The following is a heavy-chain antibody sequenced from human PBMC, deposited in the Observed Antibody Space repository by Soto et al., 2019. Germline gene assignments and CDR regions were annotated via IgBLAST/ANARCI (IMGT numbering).Heavy chain of an antibody. J-gene: IGHJ4*02. V-gene: IGHV1-46*01. CDR1: RYTFTCYY. CDR3: ARPYLKWEPAD. D-gene: IGHD1-26*01. Sequence: VNVSYKACRYTFTCYYRHLLRQAPGQGLEWMGIINPSGGSTSYAQKFQRRVTMTRDTSTSTVYMELSSLRSEATAVYYCARPYLKWEPADWGQGTLVTVSS. CDR2: INPSGGST.